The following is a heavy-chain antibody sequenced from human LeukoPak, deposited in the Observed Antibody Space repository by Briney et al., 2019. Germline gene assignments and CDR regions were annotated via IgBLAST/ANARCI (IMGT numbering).Heavy chain of an antibody. J-gene: IGHJ1*01. Sequence: AGGSLRLSCAASGFTFSSYAMSWVRQAPGKGLEWVSAISGSGGSTYYADSVKGRFTISRDNSKNTLYLQMNSLRAEDTAVYYCANVVTAILVSLAYFQHWGQGTLVTVSS. CDR3: ANVVTAILVSLAYFQH. D-gene: IGHD2-21*02. CDR2: ISGSGGST. V-gene: IGHV3-23*01. CDR1: GFTFSSYA.